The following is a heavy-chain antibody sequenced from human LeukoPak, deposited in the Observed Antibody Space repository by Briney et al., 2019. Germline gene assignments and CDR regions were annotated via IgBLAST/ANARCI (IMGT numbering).Heavy chain of an antibody. D-gene: IGHD1-7*01. CDR1: GFTFSSYN. Sequence: GGSLRLPCAASGFTFSSYNMSWVHQAPGKGLEWVSVIYSGGSTYYADSVKGRFTISRDNSKNTLYLQMNSLRAEDTAVYYCAAQVTATNPNDYWGQGTLVTVSS. J-gene: IGHJ4*02. CDR3: AAQVTATNPNDY. V-gene: IGHV3-66*02. CDR2: IYSGGST.